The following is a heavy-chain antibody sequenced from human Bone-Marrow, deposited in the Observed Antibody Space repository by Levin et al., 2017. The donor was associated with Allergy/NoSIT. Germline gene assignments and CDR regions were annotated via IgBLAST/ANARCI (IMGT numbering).Heavy chain of an antibody. Sequence: GESLKISCEGSGYNFNNFWIAWVRLMPGKGLEWMGRIDPSDSYINYNPAFQGHVTLSVDRSTNTAYLRWSSLRASDSAIYYCARHPSGVVGSITDYWGQGSRVTVSS. D-gene: IGHD2-15*01. CDR3: ARHPSGVVGSITDY. V-gene: IGHV5-10-1*01. CDR2: IDPSDSYI. J-gene: IGHJ4*02. CDR1: GYNFNNFW.